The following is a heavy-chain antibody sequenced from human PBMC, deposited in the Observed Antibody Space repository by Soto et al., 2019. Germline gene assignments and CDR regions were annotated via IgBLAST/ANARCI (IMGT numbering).Heavy chain of an antibody. CDR1: GFTFSSYA. CDR2: ISGSGGST. J-gene: IGHJ6*02. D-gene: IGHD3-16*01. Sequence: GGSLRLSCAASGFTFSSYAMSWVRQAPGKGLEWVSAISGSGGSTYYADSVKGRFTISRDNSKNALYLQMNSLRAEDTAVYYCAKDWDYYYGMDVWGQGTTVTSP. V-gene: IGHV3-23*01. CDR3: AKDWDYYYGMDV.